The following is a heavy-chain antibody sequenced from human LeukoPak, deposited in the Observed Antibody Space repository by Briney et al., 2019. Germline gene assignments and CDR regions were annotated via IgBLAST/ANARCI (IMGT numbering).Heavy chain of an antibody. CDR1: GFTFNTYS. D-gene: IGHD3-3*02. J-gene: IGHJ6*02. CDR3: ARLGLASAMDV. Sequence: GASLRLSCAASGFTFNTYSMNWVRQAPGKGLEWVSYITIGGSTIYYADSVKGRFTISRDNAKNSLYLQINSPTDEDTAVYYCARLGLASAMDVWGQGTTVTVSS. CDR2: ITIGGSTI. V-gene: IGHV3-48*02.